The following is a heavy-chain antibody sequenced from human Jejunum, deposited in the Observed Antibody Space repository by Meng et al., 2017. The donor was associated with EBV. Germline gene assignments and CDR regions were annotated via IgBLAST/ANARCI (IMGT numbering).Heavy chain of an antibody. CDR3: VRDSSFNVH. CDR2: ISSGSSFI. CDR1: GFTFSSYS. Sequence: EVHLVESGGGLVKPGGSLRLSCAASGFTFSSYSMNWVRQAPGKGLEWVSYISSGSSFIYYADSVKGRFTISRDDAKNSLSLQMNNLGADDTAVYYCVRDSSFNVHWGQGTLLTVSS. J-gene: IGHJ4*02. D-gene: IGHD3-16*02. V-gene: IGHV3-21*01.